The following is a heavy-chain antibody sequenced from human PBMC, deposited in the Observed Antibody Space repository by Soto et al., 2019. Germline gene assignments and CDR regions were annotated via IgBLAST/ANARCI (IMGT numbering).Heavy chain of an antibody. D-gene: IGHD3-16*01. CDR1: GFTYLTLW. CDR2: IKQDGGEK. V-gene: IGHV3-7*03. Sequence: PGVSVRLSCAASGFTYLTLWMSCVRQAPGKRREGGANIKQDGGEKNYVDPAKGRFTITRDNDKNSLPPQMNSLRLADPAMYLCARDRRISWGDQKYGMCVWGQGTAVTVSS. J-gene: IGHJ6*02. CDR3: ARDRRISWGDQKYGMCV.